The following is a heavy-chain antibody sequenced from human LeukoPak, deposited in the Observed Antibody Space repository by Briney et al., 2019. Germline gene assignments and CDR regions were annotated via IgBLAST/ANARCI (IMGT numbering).Heavy chain of an antibody. CDR1: GGSISTYY. V-gene: IGHV4-59*01. J-gene: IGHJ4*02. CDR2: LYNSGST. D-gene: IGHD4-17*01. Sequence: PSETLSLTCTVSGGSISTYYWNWIRQPPGKGLEWIGYLYNSGSTNYNPSLKSRVTISVQTSKNQFSLKLSSVTAADTAVYYCARGLNRNDYGDYGYWGQGTLVTVSS. CDR3: ARGLNRNDYGDYGY.